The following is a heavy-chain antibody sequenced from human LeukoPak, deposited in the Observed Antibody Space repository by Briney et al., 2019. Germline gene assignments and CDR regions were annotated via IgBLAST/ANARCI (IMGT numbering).Heavy chain of an antibody. D-gene: IGHD3-3*01. CDR3: ARHRAFWSGYNYYYYMDV. J-gene: IGHJ6*03. V-gene: IGHV4-39*01. CDR2: IYYSGST. Sequence: SETLSLTCTVSGGSINSSSYYWGWIRQPPGKGLEWIGSIYYSGSTYYNPSLKSRVTISVDTSKNQFSLKLSSVTAADTAVYYCARHRAFWSGYNYYYYMDVWGKGTTVTVSS. CDR1: GGSINSSSYY.